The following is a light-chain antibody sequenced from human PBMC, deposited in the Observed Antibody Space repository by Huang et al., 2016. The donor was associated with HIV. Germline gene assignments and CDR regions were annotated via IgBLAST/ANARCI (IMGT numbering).Light chain of an antibody. CDR3: QQHYDDPT. CDR1: RSVLSSSNNKNY. Sequence: DIVMTQSPDSLAVSLGERATIKCTSSRSVLSSSNNKNYLTWFQHKAGQPPKLLIYWASTRESGVPDRVSGSGSGTDFTLTITSLQAEDVALYYCQQHYDDPTFGQGTKVEI. V-gene: IGKV4-1*01. CDR2: WAS. J-gene: IGKJ1*01.